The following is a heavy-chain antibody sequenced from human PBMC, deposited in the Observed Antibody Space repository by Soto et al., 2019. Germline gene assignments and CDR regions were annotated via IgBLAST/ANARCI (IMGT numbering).Heavy chain of an antibody. CDR3: ARLWGYCSSTSCYTDYYYGMDV. CDR1: GGSISSSSYY. Sequence: PSETLSLTCTVSGGSISSSSYYWGWIRQPPGKGLEWIGSIYYSGSTYYNPSLKSRVTISVDTSKNQFSLKLSSVTAADTAVYYCARLWGYCSSTSCYTDYYYGMDVWGQGTTVTVSS. J-gene: IGHJ6*02. D-gene: IGHD2-2*02. V-gene: IGHV4-39*01. CDR2: IYYSGST.